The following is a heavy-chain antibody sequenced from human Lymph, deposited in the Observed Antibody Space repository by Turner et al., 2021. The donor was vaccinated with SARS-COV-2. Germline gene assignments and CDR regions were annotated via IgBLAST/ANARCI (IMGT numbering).Heavy chain of an antibody. J-gene: IGHJ4*02. Sequence: EVQLLESGGGLVQPAGSLRLPCADSRFTFSSYAMSWGRQAPGKGLGWVSSISGGGGSTYYADAVKGRFTISRDNSKNTLYLQMNSLRAEDTAVYYCAKNEMALIVVVISLFDYWGQGTLVTVSS. CDR3: AKNEMALIVVVISLFDY. V-gene: IGHV3-23*01. D-gene: IGHD3-22*01. CDR2: ISGGGGST. CDR1: RFTFSSYA.